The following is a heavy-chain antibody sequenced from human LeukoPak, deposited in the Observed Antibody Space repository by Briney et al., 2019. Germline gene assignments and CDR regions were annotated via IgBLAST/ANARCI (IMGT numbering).Heavy chain of an antibody. Sequence: GGSLRLSCAASGFTFSSYWMSWVRQAPGKGLVWVANIKEDGSEKYYVDSVKGRFTISRDNAKNSLYLQMNSLRAEDTAVYYCAKWRWVGATTGDFDYWGQGTLVTVSS. V-gene: IGHV3-7*01. D-gene: IGHD1-26*01. CDR3: AKWRWVGATTGDFDY. CDR2: IKEDGSEK. CDR1: GFTFSSYW. J-gene: IGHJ4*02.